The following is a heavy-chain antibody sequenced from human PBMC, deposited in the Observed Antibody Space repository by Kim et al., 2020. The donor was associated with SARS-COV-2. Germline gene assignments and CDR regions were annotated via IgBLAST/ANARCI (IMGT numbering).Heavy chain of an antibody. CDR3: ARWGFGELLPFFDY. V-gene: IGHV4-59*01. D-gene: IGHD3-10*01. CDR2: IYYSGST. J-gene: IGHJ4*02. CDR1: GGSISSYY. Sequence: SETLSLTCTVSGGSISSYYWSWIRQPPGKGLEWIGYIYYSGSTNYNPSLKSRVTISVDTSKNQFSLKLSSVTAADTAVYYCARWGFGELLPFFDYWGQGTLVTVSS.